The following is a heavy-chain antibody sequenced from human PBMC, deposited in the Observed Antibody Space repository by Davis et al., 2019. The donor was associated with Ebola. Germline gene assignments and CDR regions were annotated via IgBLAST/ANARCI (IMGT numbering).Heavy chain of an antibody. V-gene: IGHV3-11*01. CDR3: ASGYYNGTNV. CDR2: VSRSGSGI. Sequence: GESLKISCEASGFTFSNYVMSWVRQAPGKGLEWVSFVSRSGSGIYYAESVKGRFTISRDNAKNSLYLQMNSLRAEDTAVYYCASGYYNGTNVWGKGATVTVSS. J-gene: IGHJ6*04. D-gene: IGHD3-10*01. CDR1: GFTFSNYV.